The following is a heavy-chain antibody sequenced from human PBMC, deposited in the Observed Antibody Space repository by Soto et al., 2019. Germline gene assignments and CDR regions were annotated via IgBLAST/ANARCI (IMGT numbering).Heavy chain of an antibody. D-gene: IGHD2-21*01. Sequence: QITLKESGPTLVKPTQTLTLTCTFSGFSLSTSGVAVGWIRQPPGKALDWLALIYWNADKRYSPSLKSRLTITKDNSKNQVVLTMTNVDPVDTATYYCAHSQTWPQPLWDYWGQGTLVTVSS. CDR3: AHSQTWPQPLWDY. V-gene: IGHV2-5*01. J-gene: IGHJ4*02. CDR1: GFSLSTSGVA. CDR2: IYWNADK.